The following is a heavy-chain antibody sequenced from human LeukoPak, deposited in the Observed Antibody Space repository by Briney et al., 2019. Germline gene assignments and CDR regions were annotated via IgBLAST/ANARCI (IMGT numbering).Heavy chain of an antibody. CDR2: ISGSGGST. Sequence: GGSLRLSCAASGFTFSSYSMNWVRQAPGKGLEWVSAISGSGGSTYYADSVKGRFTISRDNSKNTLYLQMNSLRAEDTAAYYCAKLFGVVLHDGSYFDYWGQGTLVTVSS. V-gene: IGHV3-23*01. CDR3: AKLFGVVLHDGSYFDY. J-gene: IGHJ4*02. CDR1: GFTFSSYS. D-gene: IGHD3-3*01.